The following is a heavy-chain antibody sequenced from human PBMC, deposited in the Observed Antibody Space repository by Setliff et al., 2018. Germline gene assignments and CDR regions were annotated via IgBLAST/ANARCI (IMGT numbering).Heavy chain of an antibody. J-gene: IGHJ5*02. D-gene: IGHD6-19*01. CDR1: GFSFGAFT. V-gene: IGHV3-7*03. CDR3: VPQGPGYGNGWWTNWFDP. CDR2: IIQSGAT. Sequence: GESLKISCETSGFSFGAFTMNWVRQAPGKGLEWVSGIIQSGATFYVDSVKGRFTISRDNAKNSVYLQMNSLRPDDTAVYYCVPQGPGYGNGWWTNWFDPWGQGTLVTVSS.